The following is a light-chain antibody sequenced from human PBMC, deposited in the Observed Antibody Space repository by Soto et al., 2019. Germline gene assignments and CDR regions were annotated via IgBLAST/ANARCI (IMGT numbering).Light chain of an antibody. CDR1: QSIRHY. V-gene: IGKV1-5*01. CDR3: QHHNSYSQT. CDR2: GAS. Sequence: DIQMTQSPPTLSASVGDRDTITCRASQSIRHYLAWYQQMPGKAPKLLIYGASTLQSGVPSRFSGSGSGTEFTLTISSLQPDDFGTYFCQHHNSYSQTFGQGTK. J-gene: IGKJ1*01.